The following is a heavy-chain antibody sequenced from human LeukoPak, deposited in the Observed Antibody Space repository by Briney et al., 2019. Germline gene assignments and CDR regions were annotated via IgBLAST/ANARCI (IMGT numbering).Heavy chain of an antibody. CDR1: GFTFSSYG. Sequence: GGSLRLSCAASGFTFSSYGMHWXRQAPGKGLEWVAFIRNDESNKYYADSVKGRFTISRDNSKNTLYLQMNSLRAEDTAVYYFAIVMYDCHPLDFWGQGTLVTASS. J-gene: IGHJ4*02. CDR2: IRNDESNK. V-gene: IGHV3-30*02. CDR3: AIVMYDCHPLDF. D-gene: IGHD2-21*01.